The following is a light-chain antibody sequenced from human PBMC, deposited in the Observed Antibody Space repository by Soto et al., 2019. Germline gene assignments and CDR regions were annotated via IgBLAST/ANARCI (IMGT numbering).Light chain of an antibody. V-gene: IGLV2-14*01. CDR3: SSYTSSGNYV. J-gene: IGLJ1*01. CDR2: DVS. CDR1: SSDVGAYNC. Sequence: QSALTQPASVSGSPGQSIAISCTGTSSDVGAYNCVSWYQQHPGKAPKLMIYDVSNRPSGVSNRFSGSKSGNTASLTISGLQAEDEADYYRSSYTSSGNYVFGTGTKLTVL.